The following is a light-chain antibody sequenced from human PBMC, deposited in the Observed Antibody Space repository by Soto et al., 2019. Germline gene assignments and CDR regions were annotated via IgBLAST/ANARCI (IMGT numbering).Light chain of an antibody. CDR1: TSNIESHS. Sequence: QSVLTQPPSASGTPGQRIIISCSGSTSNIESHSVNWYQQVPGTAPKLLIVTNNQRPSGVPDRFSASKSGASASLAISGLQSEDEATYYRATWDDSRKGVFGTGTKVTVL. V-gene: IGLV1-44*01. J-gene: IGLJ1*01. CDR3: ATWDDSRKGV. CDR2: TNN.